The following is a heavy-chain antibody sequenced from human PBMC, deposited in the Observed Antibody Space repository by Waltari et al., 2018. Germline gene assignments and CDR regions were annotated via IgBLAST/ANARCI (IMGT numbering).Heavy chain of an antibody. V-gene: IGHV4-39*01. CDR2: IYYSGST. CDR1: GGSISSSSYY. CDR3: ARQGVIAAAEDY. J-gene: IGHJ4*02. D-gene: IGHD6-13*01. Sequence: QLQLQESGPGLVKPSETLSLTCTVSGGSISSSSYYWGWIRQPPGKGLEWIGSIYYSGSTYYNPSLKSRVTISVDTSKNQFSLKLSSVTAADTAVYYCARQGVIAAAEDYWGQGTLVTVSS.